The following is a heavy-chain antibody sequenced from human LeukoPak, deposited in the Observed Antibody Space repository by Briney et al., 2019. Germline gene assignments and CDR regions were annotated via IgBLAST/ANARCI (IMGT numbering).Heavy chain of an antibody. D-gene: IGHD2-2*01. CDR3: AGAPAEPRGYYFDY. V-gene: IGHV4-34*01. CDR1: GGSFSGYY. CDR2: INHSGST. Sequence: PSETLSLTCAVYGGSFSGYYWSWIRQPPGKGLEWIGEINHSGSTNYNPSLKSRVTISVDTSKNQFSLKLSSVTAADTAVHYCAGAPAEPRGYYFDYWGQGTLVTVSS. J-gene: IGHJ4*02.